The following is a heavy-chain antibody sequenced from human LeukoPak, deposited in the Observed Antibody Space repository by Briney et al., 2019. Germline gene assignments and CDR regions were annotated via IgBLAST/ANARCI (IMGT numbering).Heavy chain of an antibody. Sequence: SETLSLTCAVSGGFITTNNYYWRWIRQPPGQGLEWIGRIYYSGSTYYHPSLKSRLPISALTAQTESSLKLSSVTAAGRAVFFWARRPREVTSATNIDNWGQGTQVTVSS. CDR2: IYYSGST. V-gene: IGHV4-39*01. D-gene: IGHD2-15*01. CDR1: GGFITTNNYY. J-gene: IGHJ4*02. CDR3: ARRPREVTSATNIDN.